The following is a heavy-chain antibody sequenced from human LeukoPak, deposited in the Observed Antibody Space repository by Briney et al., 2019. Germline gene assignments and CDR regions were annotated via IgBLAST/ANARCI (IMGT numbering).Heavy chain of an antibody. V-gene: IGHV1-69*05. CDR1: GGTFSSYA. Sequence: SVKVSCKASGGTFSSYAISWVRQAPGRGLEWMGGIIPIFGTANYAQKFQGRVTITTDESTSTAYMELSSLRSEDTAVYYCARVGLRFLEWPPSAFDIWGQGTMVTVSS. J-gene: IGHJ3*02. CDR2: IIPIFGTA. D-gene: IGHD3-3*01. CDR3: ARVGLRFLEWPPSAFDI.